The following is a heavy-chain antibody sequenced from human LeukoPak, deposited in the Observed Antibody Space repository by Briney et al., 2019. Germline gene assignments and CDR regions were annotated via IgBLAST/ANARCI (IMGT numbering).Heavy chain of an antibody. D-gene: IGHD2-21*02. CDR3: ARGQPHCGGDCYFDY. J-gene: IGHJ4*02. V-gene: IGHV1-8*02. CDR1: GYTFTSYG. CDR2: MNPNSGNT. Sequence: GASVKVSCKASGYTFTSYGISWVRQAPGQGLEWMGWMNPNSGNTGYAQKFQGRVTMTRNTSISTAYMELSSLRSEDTAVYYCARGQPHCGGDCYFDYWGQGTLVTVSS.